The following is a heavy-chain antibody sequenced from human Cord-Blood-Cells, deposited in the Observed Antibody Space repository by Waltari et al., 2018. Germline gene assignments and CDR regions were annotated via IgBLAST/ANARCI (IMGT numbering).Heavy chain of an antibody. CDR1: GFNFRSYS. D-gene: IGHD7-27*01. V-gene: IGHV3-21*01. Sequence: EVQLVESGGGLVKPGGSLRLSCAASGFNFRSYSMNWVRQAPGKGLEWVSSISSSSSYIYYADSVKGRFTISRDNAKNSLYLQMNSLRAEDTAVYYCARMNWGRGFDYWGQGTLVTVSS. CDR3: ARMNWGRGFDY. CDR2: ISSSSSYI. J-gene: IGHJ4*02.